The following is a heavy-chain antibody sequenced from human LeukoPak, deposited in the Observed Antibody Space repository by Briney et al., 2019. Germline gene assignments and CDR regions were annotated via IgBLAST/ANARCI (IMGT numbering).Heavy chain of an antibody. J-gene: IGHJ4*02. Sequence: GGSLRLSCTASGFTFGDYAMSWFRQAPGKGLEWVGFIRSKAYGGTTAYAASVKGRFTISRDDSKSIAYLQMNSLKTEDTAVYYCTRGVTLELEPSSRVDYWGQGTLVTVSS. CDR2: IRSKAYGGTT. D-gene: IGHD1-1*01. V-gene: IGHV3-49*03. CDR3: TRGVTLELEPSSRVDY. CDR1: GFTFGDYA.